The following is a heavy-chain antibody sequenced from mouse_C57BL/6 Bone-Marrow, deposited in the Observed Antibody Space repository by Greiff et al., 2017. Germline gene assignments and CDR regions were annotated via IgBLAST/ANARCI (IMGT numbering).Heavy chain of an antibody. CDR1: GFTFSSYG. CDR3: ARGPYGNYGWFAY. D-gene: IGHD2-1*01. J-gene: IGHJ3*01. Sequence: DVKLVESGGDLVKPGGSLKLSCAASGFTFSSYGMSWVRQTPDKRLEWVATISSGGSYTYYPDSVKGRFTISRDNAKNTLYLQMSSLKSEDTAMYYCARGPYGNYGWFAYWGQGTLVTVSA. CDR2: ISSGGSYT. V-gene: IGHV5-6*02.